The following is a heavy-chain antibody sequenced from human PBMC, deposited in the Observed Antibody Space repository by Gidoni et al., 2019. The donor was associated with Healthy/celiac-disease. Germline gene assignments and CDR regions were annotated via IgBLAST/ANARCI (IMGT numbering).Heavy chain of an antibody. Sequence: QLQLQESGPRLVKPSETLSLTCTVSGGSISSSSYYWGWIRQPPGKGLEWIGSIYYSGSTYYNPALKSRVTISVDTSKNQFSLKLSSVTAADTAVYYCARVRAYLDCGGDCYSGAFFDYWGQGTLVTVSS. D-gene: IGHD2-21*02. J-gene: IGHJ4*02. CDR3: ARVRAYLDCGGDCYSGAFFDY. V-gene: IGHV4-39*07. CDR2: IYYSGST. CDR1: GGSISSSSYY.